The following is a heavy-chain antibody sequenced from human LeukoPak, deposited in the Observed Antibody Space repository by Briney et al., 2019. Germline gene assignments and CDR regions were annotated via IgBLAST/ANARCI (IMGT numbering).Heavy chain of an antibody. D-gene: IGHD4-17*01. Sequence: SETLSLTCTVSGGSINNYYWSWIPQPPGKGLEWIGYIYYRGSTNYNPSLKSRVTFSVDTSKNQFSLKLNSVTAADTAVYYCARGGDYGDLRYFDYWGQGTLVTVSS. J-gene: IGHJ4*02. CDR1: GGSINNYY. CDR3: ARGGDYGDLRYFDY. CDR2: IYYRGST. V-gene: IGHV4-59*01.